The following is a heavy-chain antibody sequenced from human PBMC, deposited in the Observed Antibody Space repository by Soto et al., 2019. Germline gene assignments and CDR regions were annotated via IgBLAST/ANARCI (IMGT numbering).Heavy chain of an antibody. J-gene: IGHJ4*02. CDR2: ISVSGDST. D-gene: IGHD7-27*01. V-gene: IGHV3-23*01. CDR1: GFTFSSYA. CDR3: AKIFRYGDPEY. Sequence: EVQLLESGGGLVQPGGSLRLSCAASGFTFSSYAMSWVRQAPGKGLEWVSGISVSGDSTYYAGSVKGRFTISRDNSKSTLYLQMNSLRPDDTAVYYCAKIFRYGDPEYWGQGALVTVSS.